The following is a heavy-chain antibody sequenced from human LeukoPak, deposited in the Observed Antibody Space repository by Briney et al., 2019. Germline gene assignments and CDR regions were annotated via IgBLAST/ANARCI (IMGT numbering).Heavy chain of an antibody. D-gene: IGHD3-10*01. CDR3: ATLTVRGVINI. Sequence: PGGSLRLSCAASGFTFSNTWMNWVRQAPGKGLEWVGRIQSKTDGGTTEYAAPVKGRFTISRDDPKTTLYLQMNSLKTEDTAVYYCATLTVRGVINIWGQGTLVTVSP. V-gene: IGHV3-15*01. CDR1: GFTFSNTW. J-gene: IGHJ4*02. CDR2: IQSKTDGGTT.